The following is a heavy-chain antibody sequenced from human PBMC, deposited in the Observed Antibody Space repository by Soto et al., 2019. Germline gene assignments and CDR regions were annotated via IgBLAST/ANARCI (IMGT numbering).Heavy chain of an antibody. Sequence: EVQLLESGGGLVQPGGSLRLSCAASGFTFSSYAMSWVRQAPGKGLEWVSAISGSGGSTYYADSVKGRFTISRDNSKNTLYLQMTSLRAEDTAVYYCAKDPGSYYAILTGYHEGAFDIWGQGTMVTVSS. CDR1: GFTFSSYA. D-gene: IGHD3-9*01. CDR3: AKDPGSYYAILTGYHEGAFDI. CDR2: ISGSGGST. V-gene: IGHV3-23*01. J-gene: IGHJ3*02.